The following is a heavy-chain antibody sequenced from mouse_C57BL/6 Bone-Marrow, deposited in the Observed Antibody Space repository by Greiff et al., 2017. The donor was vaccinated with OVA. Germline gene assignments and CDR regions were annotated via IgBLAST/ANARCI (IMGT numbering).Heavy chain of an antibody. CDR2: INPNNGGT. Sequence: VQLQQSGPELVKPGASVKISCKASGYTFTDYYMNWVKQSHGKSLEWIGDINPNNGGTSYNQKFKGKATLTVDKSSSTAYMELRSLTSEDSAVYYCARGAYWFPLAYWGQGTLVTVSA. CDR1: GYTFTDYY. D-gene: IGHD6-5*01. V-gene: IGHV1-26*01. J-gene: IGHJ3*01. CDR3: ARGAYWFPLAY.